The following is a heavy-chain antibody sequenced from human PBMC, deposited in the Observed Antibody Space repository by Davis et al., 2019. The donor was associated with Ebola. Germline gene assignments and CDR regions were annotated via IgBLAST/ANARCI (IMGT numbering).Heavy chain of an antibody. J-gene: IGHJ4*02. CDR1: VFTFSSYY. CDR3: AKGGQLLD. D-gene: IGHD5-18*01. Sequence: GESLKISCAASVFTFSSYYMNWVRQAPGKGLQWVSSISSRGSYIYYADSVKGRFTISRDNSKNTLYLQMNSLRAEDTAVYYCAKGGQLLDWGQGTLVTVSS. V-gene: IGHV3-21*01. CDR2: ISSRGSYI.